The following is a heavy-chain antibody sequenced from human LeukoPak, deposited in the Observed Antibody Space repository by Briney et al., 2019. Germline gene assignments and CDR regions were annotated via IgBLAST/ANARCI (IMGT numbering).Heavy chain of an antibody. V-gene: IGHV3-53*01. CDR2: IYAGCST. D-gene: IGHD3-10*01. CDR3: ARAPAIYASGSYFNV. J-gene: IGHJ4*02. Sequence: GGSLTLSCAVSGSTVSSNYMSWVRQAPAKGLEWVYVIYAGCSTFYADSVKGRFTISRDKSKNTLFLKMISLRAEDTAVYYCARAPAIYASGSYFNVWGQGTLVTVSS. CDR1: GSTVSSNY.